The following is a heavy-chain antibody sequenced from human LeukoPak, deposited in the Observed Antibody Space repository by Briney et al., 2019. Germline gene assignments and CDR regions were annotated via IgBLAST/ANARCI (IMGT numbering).Heavy chain of an antibody. V-gene: IGHV3-30*02. J-gene: IGHJ4*02. D-gene: IGHD2-21*01. CDR3: AKAPVTTCRGAYCYPFDY. CDR1: GFTFSSYG. Sequence: GGSLRLSCAASGFTFSSYGMHWVRQAPGKGLEWVAFIRYDGSNKYYADSVKGRFTISRDNSKNTLYLQMNSLRAEDTAVYYCAKAPVTTCRGAYCYPFDYWGQGTLVTVSS. CDR2: IRYDGSNK.